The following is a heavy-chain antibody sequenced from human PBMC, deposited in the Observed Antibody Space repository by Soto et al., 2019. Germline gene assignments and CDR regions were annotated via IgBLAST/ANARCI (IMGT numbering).Heavy chain of an antibody. V-gene: IGHV4-38-2*02. CDR2: IYHSGST. CDR3: ARRVVVTDWYFDL. J-gene: IGHJ2*01. D-gene: IGHD2-21*02. CDR1: GYSISSGYY. Sequence: SETLSLTCTVSGYSISSGYYWGWIRQPPGKGLEWIGSIYHSGSTYYNPSLKSRVTISVDTSKNQFSLKLSSVTAADTAVYYCARRVVVTDWYFDLWGRGTLVTVSS.